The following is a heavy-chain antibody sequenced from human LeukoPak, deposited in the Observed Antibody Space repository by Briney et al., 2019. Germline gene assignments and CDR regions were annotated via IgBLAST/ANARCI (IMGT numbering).Heavy chain of an antibody. CDR2: IKQDGSEK. V-gene: IGHV3-7*01. D-gene: IGHD3-9*01. J-gene: IGHJ4*02. Sequence: GGSLRLSCAASGFTFSSYWMSWVRQAPGKGLEWVANIKQDGSEKYYVDSVKGRFTISRDNAKNSLYLQMNSLRAEDTAVYYCARDGRYFDWLYDYWGQGTLVTVSS. CDR3: ARDGRYFDWLYDY. CDR1: GFTFSSYW.